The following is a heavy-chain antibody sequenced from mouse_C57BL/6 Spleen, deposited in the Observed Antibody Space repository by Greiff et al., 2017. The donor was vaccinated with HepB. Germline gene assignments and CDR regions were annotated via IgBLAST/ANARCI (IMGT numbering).Heavy chain of an antibody. CDR3: ARHEGLSITTVVGGAMDY. CDR2: FYPGSGSI. CDR1: GYTFTEYT. Sequence: VQLQQSGAELVKPGASVKLSCKASGYTFTEYTIHWVKQRSGQGLEWIGWFYPGSGSIKYNEKFKDKATLTADKSSSTVYMELSRLTSEDSAVYFCARHEGLSITTVVGGAMDYWGQGTSVTVSS. D-gene: IGHD1-1*01. J-gene: IGHJ4*01. V-gene: IGHV1-62-2*01.